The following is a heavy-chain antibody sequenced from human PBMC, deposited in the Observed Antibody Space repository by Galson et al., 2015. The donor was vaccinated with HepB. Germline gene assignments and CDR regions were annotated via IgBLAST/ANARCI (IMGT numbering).Heavy chain of an antibody. Sequence: SLRLSCAVSGFTFSDYYMSWIRQAPGKGLEWISYISSNTLYTNYAGSVKGRFTVSRDNAKNSVYLQMNGLRAEDTAVYYCARDKDSAMITDLWGQGTLVTVSS. V-gene: IGHV3-11*05. J-gene: IGHJ5*02. CDR3: ARDKDSAMITDL. CDR2: ISSNTLYT. CDR1: GFTFSDYY. D-gene: IGHD5-18*01.